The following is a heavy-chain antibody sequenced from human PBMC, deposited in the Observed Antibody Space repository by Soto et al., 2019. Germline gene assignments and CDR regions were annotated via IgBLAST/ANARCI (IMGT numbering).Heavy chain of an antibody. J-gene: IGHJ4*02. CDR2: IYYSGST. D-gene: IGHD3-10*01. CDR3: ASQTANFYGSGSYYLPFDY. Sequence: ETLSLTCTVSGGSISSYYWSWIRQPPGKGLEWIGNIYYSGSTNYNPSLKSRVTISVDTSKSQFSLKLSSVTAADTAVYYCASQTANFYGSGSYYLPFDYWGQGTLVTVPQ. CDR1: GGSISSYY. V-gene: IGHV4-59*01.